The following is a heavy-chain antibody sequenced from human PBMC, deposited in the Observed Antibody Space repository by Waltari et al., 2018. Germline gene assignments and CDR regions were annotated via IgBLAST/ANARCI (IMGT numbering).Heavy chain of an antibody. D-gene: IGHD3-16*01. J-gene: IGHJ5*02. CDR3: TRGVRLEAAWVSYNWFDT. Sequence: QLVDSGGGLVKPGGSLRLSCAASGSIFSSYSMHWVRQAPGKGLEWVSSISNSGSFVYYGDSVKGRFTISRDNAKNSLSLQMNNLRVEDTAVYYCTRGVRLEAAWVSYNWFDTWGQGTLVTVSS. CDR1: GSIFSSYS. CDR2: ISNSGSFV. V-gene: IGHV3-21*01.